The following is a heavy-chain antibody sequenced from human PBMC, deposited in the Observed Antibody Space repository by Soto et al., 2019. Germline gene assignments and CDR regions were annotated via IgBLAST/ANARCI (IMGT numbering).Heavy chain of an antibody. J-gene: IGHJ2*01. Sequence: QVQLQESGPGLVKPSQTLSLTCTVSGGSISSGDYYWSWIRQPPGKVLEWIGYIYYRGSTYYNPSLKSRVTISVDTSKNQFSLKLSSVTAADTAVYYCARGIQLWPWYFDLWGRGTLVTVSS. CDR3: ARGIQLWPWYFDL. CDR2: IYYRGST. V-gene: IGHV4-30-4*01. D-gene: IGHD5-18*01. CDR1: GGSISSGDYY.